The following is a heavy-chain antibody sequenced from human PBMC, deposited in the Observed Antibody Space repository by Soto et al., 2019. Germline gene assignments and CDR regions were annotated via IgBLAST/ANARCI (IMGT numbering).Heavy chain of an antibody. CDR3: ARVHSSSSPLDP. J-gene: IGHJ5*02. CDR2: INPNSGGT. V-gene: IGHV1-2*04. D-gene: IGHD6-6*01. Sequence: VKVSCKASGYTFTGYYMHWVRQAPGQGLEWMGWINPNSGGTNYAQKFQGWVTMTRDTSISTAHMELSRLRSDDTAVYYCARVHSSSSPLDPWGQGTLVTVSS. CDR1: GYTFTGYY.